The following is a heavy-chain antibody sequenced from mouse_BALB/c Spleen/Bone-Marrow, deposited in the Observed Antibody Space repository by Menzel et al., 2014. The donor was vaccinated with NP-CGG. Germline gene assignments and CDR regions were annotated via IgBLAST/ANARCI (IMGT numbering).Heavy chain of an antibody. CDR3: ARSRYGKGAMDY. CDR2: INPGSGGT. CDR1: GYAFTNYL. D-gene: IGHD2-10*02. V-gene: IGHV1-54*01. J-gene: IGHJ4*01. Sequence: VQLQQSGAELVRPGTSVKVSCKASGYAFTNYLIEWVKQRPGQGLEWIGVINPGSGGTNYNEKFKGKATLTADKSSSTAYMQLSSLTSDDSAVYFCARSRYGKGAMDYWGQGTSVTVSS.